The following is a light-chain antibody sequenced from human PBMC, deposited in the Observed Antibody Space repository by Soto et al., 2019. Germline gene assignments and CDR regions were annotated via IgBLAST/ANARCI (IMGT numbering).Light chain of an antibody. Sequence: EIVLTQSPGTLSLSPGEGATLSCRASQSVSSSSLAWYQQKPGQAPRLLIYGASSRATGISDRFSGSGSGTDFTLSTSRLEPEDFAVYYCQQYGSSPITFGQGTRLEIK. J-gene: IGKJ5*01. CDR3: QQYGSSPIT. V-gene: IGKV3-20*01. CDR2: GAS. CDR1: QSVSSSS.